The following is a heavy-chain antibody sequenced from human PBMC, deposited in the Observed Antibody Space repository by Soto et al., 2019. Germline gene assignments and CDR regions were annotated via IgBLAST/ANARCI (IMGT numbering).Heavy chain of an antibody. CDR2: IYYTGST. Sequence: QVQLQESGPGLVKPSETLSLTCTVSGGSISDYYWSWIRQPPGKGLEWVGYIYYTGSTTYNPSLESRLTFSVDTYKNQFSLRLRSVSAADTAVYYCARLGRWLQALDSWGQGTLVTVSS. J-gene: IGHJ4*02. V-gene: IGHV4-59*08. CDR3: ARLGRWLQALDS. CDR1: GGSISDYY. D-gene: IGHD5-12*01.